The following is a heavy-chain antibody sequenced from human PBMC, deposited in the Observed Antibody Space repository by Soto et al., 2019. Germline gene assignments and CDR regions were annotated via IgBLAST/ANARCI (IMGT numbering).Heavy chain of an antibody. CDR1: GFTFSSYT. CDR3: ARDPDRTSIAAAGNFDY. J-gene: IGHJ4*02. V-gene: IGHV3-21*01. Sequence: GGSLRLSCAASGFTFSSYTMNWVRQAPGKGLEWVSSISTSSSYRYYADSMKGRFTISRDNAKNSLYLQMNSLRAEDTAVYYCARDPDRTSIAAAGNFDYWGQGTLVTVSS. D-gene: IGHD6-13*01. CDR2: ISTSSSYR.